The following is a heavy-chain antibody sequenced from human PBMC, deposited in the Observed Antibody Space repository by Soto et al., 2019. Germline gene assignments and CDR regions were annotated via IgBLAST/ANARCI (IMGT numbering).Heavy chain of an antibody. CDR2: ISHDGSNK. CDR3: AKVHCNSTSCYPNYYYYYGVDV. V-gene: IGHV3-30*18. D-gene: IGHD2-2*01. Sequence: QPGGSLRLSCAASGFTFSGYGMHWVRQAPGKGLEWVAVISHDGSNKYYGDSVKGRFTISRDNSKNTLSLQMNSLRAEDTAVYYCAKVHCNSTSCYPNYYYYYGVDVWGQGTTVTVSS. CDR1: GFTFSGYG. J-gene: IGHJ6*02.